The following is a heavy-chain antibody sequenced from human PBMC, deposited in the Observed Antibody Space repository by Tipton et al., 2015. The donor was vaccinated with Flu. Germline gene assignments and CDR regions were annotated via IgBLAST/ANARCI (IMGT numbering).Heavy chain of an antibody. J-gene: IGHJ6*02. CDR3: VRQYDLLTHYCCGVDV. CDR1: GYTFSNDW. V-gene: IGHV5-51*01. Sequence: QLVQSGAEVKKAGESLKISCKGSGYTFSNDWIGWVRQRPGKGLEWMGIIYPGDSDTRYSPSFQGQVTISVDKSISTAYLQWSSLRASDTAMYYCVRQYDLLTHYCCGVDVWGQGTTVTVSS. CDR2: IYPGDSDT. D-gene: IGHD3-9*01.